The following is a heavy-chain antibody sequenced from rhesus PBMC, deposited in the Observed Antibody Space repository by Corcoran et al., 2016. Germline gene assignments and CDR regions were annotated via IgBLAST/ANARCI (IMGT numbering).Heavy chain of an antibody. CDR3: ARMIAGTLFDY. Sequence: QVQLQETGPGVVKPSETLSLTRAVSGGSISDSYRWSWIRQPPGKGLEWIGYIYGSSTSTNYNPSLKSRVTISKDTSKNQFSLKLSSVTAADTAVYYCARMIAGTLFDYWGQGVLVTVSS. V-gene: IGHV4S10*01. D-gene: IGHD1-1-1*01. CDR1: GGSISDSYR. CDR2: IYGSSTST. J-gene: IGHJ4*01.